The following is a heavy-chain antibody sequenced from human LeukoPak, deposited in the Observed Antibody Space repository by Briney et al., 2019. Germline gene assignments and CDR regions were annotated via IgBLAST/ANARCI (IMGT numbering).Heavy chain of an antibody. V-gene: IGHV4-59*08. J-gene: IGHJ3*02. Sequence: SETLSLTCTVSGGSISSYSWSWIRQPPGKGLEWIGYIYYSGSTNYNPSLKSRVTISVDTSKNQFSLKLSSVTAADTAVYYCARPLQYHDAFDSGGQGTMVTVSS. D-gene: IGHD4-11*01. CDR2: IYYSGST. CDR3: ARPLQYHDAFDS. CDR1: GGSISSYS.